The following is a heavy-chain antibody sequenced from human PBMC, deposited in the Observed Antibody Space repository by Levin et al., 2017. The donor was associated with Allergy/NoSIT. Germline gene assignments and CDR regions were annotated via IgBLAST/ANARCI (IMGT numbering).Heavy chain of an antibody. Sequence: QLGESLKISCAASGFIVSSYAMSWVRQAPGKGLEWVSGISGSGGSTYYTDSVKGRFTISRDNSKNTLYLQMNSLRGEDTAVYYCAKDNVRGSSTTLFDYWGQGTLVAVSS. V-gene: IGHV3-23*01. CDR2: ISGSGGST. CDR3: AKDNVRGSSTTLFDY. J-gene: IGHJ4*02. D-gene: IGHD6-6*01. CDR1: GFIVSSYA.